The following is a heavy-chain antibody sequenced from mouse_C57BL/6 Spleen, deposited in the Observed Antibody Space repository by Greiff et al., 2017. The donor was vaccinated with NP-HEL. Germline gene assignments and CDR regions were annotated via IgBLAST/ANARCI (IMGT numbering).Heavy chain of an antibody. D-gene: IGHD3-2*02. V-gene: IGHV1-55*01. CDR2: IYPGSGST. CDR1: GYTFTSYW. CDR3: ARLGAAQAPFAY. J-gene: IGHJ3*01. Sequence: VQLQQPGAELVKPGASVKMSCKASGYTFTSYWITWVKQRPGQGLEWIGDIYPGSGSTNYNEKFKSKATLTVDTSSSTAYMQLSSLTSEDSAVYYCARLGAAQAPFAYWGQGTLVTVSA.